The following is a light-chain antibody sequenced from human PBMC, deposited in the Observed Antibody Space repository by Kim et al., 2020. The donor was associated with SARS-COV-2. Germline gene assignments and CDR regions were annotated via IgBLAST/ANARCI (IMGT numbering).Light chain of an antibody. J-gene: IGKJ1*01. CDR3: QHLDAYPPWT. V-gene: IGKV1-9*01. Sequence: DIQLTQSPSFLSASVGDRVTITCRASQGISSYLAWYQQEAGKAPKLLIYAASTLQSGVPSRFSGSGSETEFTLTISSLQPEDFATYYCQHLDAYPPWTFGQGTKVDIK. CDR1: QGISSY. CDR2: AAS.